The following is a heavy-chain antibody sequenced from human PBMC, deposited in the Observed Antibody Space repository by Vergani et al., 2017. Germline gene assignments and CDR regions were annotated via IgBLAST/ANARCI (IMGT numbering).Heavy chain of an antibody. CDR3: ARVNTETNGHLYYYYYMDV. J-gene: IGHJ6*03. CDR2: IDHTGRP. CDR1: GGSFTSYD. Sequence: QVQLQQWGGGLLKPSETLSLTCVVNGGSFTSYDWTWIRQSPGEGLEWVGDIDHTGRPDYNPALKSRLTMSVDKSRNPFSLTLNSVTATDTAIYFCARVNTETNGHLYYYYYMDVWGQGTAVTV. D-gene: IGHD4-11*01. V-gene: IGHV4-34*01.